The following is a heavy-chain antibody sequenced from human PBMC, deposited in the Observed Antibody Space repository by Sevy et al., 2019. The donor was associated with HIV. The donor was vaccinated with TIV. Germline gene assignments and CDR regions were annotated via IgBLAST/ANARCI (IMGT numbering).Heavy chain of an antibody. J-gene: IGHJ4*02. V-gene: IGHV3-49*04. Sequence: GSLRLSCTASGFTFSDYAMSWVRQAPGKGLEWVGFIKTKTYGGTTEYASSVKGRFIISRNDSKNIAYLQMNSLKTEDTAVYYCTRDLYGSGWFYFDYWGQGTLVTVSS. D-gene: IGHD6-19*01. CDR2: IKTKTYGGTT. CDR3: TRDLYGSGWFYFDY. CDR1: GFTFSDYA.